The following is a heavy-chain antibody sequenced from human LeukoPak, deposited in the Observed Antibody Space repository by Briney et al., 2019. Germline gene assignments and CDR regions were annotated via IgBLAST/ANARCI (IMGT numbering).Heavy chain of an antibody. D-gene: IGHD3-10*01. CDR2: IYYSGST. CDR3: ARANYGSGTRWLDP. CDR1: GGSISSYY. J-gene: IGHJ5*02. Sequence: SETLSLTCTVSGGSISSYYWSWIRQPPGKGLEWIGYIYYSGSTSYNPSLMSRVTISVDTSKSQFSLKLNSVTAADTAVYYCARANYGSGTRWLDPWGQGTLVIVSS. V-gene: IGHV4-59*01.